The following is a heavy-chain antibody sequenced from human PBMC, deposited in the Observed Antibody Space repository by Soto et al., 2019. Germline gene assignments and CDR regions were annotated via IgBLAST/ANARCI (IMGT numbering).Heavy chain of an antibody. V-gene: IGHV4-59*01. J-gene: IGHJ3*02. Sequence: PSETLSLTCTVSGGSISSYYWSWIRQPPGKGLEWIGYVYYSGSTNYNPSLKSRVTISVDTSKNQFSLKLSSVTAADTAVYYCARGQNILPLDAFDIWGKGTMVT. CDR1: GGSISSYY. CDR2: VYYSGST. D-gene: IGHD3-10*01. CDR3: ARGQNILPLDAFDI.